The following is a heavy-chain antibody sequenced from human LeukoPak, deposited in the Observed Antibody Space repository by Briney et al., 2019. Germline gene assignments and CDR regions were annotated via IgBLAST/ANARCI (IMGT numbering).Heavy chain of an antibody. V-gene: IGHV3-48*01. D-gene: IGHD5-24*01. CDR3: ARDWVVATISDAFDI. Sequence: GGSLRLSCAASGFTFSDYSMNWVRQAPGKGLEDLSYINSDGKTTWYADSVKGRFTASRDNAKNSLYLQMNSLRVEDTAVYYCARDWVVATISDAFDIWGQGTMVTVSS. CDR2: INSDGKTT. J-gene: IGHJ3*02. CDR1: GFTFSDYS.